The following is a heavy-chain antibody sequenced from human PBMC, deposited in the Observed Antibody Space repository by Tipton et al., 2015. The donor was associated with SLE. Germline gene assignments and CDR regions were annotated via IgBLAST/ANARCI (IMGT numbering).Heavy chain of an antibody. D-gene: IGHD6-13*01. CDR2: IYMSETT. CDR3: AGRFSSRWFYYYGMDV. V-gene: IGHV4-61*09. Sequence: LRLSCTVSGDSINSGSYYLSWIRQPAGRGLEWIGNIYMSETTNYNPSLKSRVTISVDTSKHQFSLKLSSVTAADTAVYYCAGRFSSRWFYYYGMDVWGQGTTVTVFS. CDR1: GDSINSGSYY. J-gene: IGHJ6*02.